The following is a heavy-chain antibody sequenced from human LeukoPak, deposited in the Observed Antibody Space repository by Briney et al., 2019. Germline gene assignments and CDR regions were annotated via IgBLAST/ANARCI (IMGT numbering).Heavy chain of an antibody. V-gene: IGHV5-51*01. Sequence: GESLKISCKGSGYSFTTYWIAWVRQMPGKGLEWMGIIYPGDSDTRNSPSFQGQVTISADKSISTAYLQWSSLRASDTAMYYCARRGYYYDSSGYYYLDYWGQGTLVTVSS. D-gene: IGHD3-22*01. CDR2: IYPGDSDT. CDR1: GYSFTTYW. J-gene: IGHJ4*02. CDR3: ARRGYYYDSSGYYYLDY.